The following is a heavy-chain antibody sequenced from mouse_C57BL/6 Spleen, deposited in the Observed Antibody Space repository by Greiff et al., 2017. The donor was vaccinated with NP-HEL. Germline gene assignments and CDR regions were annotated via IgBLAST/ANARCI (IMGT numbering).Heavy chain of an antibody. J-gene: IGHJ2*01. CDR3: ARDPHDGGFDY. D-gene: IGHD2-3*01. Sequence: EVKVVESEGGLVQPGSSMKLSCTASGFTFSDYYMAWVRQVPEKGLEWVANINYDGSSTYYLDSLKSRFIISRDNAKNILYLQMSSLKSEDTATYYCARDPHDGGFDYWGQGTTLTVSS. CDR1: GFTFSDYY. CDR2: INYDGSST. V-gene: IGHV5-16*01.